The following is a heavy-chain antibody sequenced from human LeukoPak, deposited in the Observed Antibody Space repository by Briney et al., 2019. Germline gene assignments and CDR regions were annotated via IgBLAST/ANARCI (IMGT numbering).Heavy chain of an antibody. D-gene: IGHD3-9*01. Sequence: PGGSLRLSCAASGFTFSSYAMSWVRQAPGKGLEWVSAISGSGGSTYYADSVKGRFTISRDNSKNTLYLQMNSLRAEDTAVYYCAKSSYDILTGYSLPPFDYWGQRTLVTVSS. J-gene: IGHJ4*02. CDR3: AKSSYDILTGYSLPPFDY. V-gene: IGHV3-23*01. CDR2: ISGSGGST. CDR1: GFTFSSYA.